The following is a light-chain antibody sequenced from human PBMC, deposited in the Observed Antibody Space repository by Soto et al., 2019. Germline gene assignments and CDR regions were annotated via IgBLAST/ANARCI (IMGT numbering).Light chain of an antibody. V-gene: IGKV2-30*02. J-gene: IGKJ3*01. CDR1: QSLVHSDGTTF. CDR3: LQGTHLPST. CDR2: RVS. Sequence: DVVMTQSPVSLPVTLGQPASISCRFSQSLVHSDGTTFLSWFLQRPGQAPRRLIYRVSNRDSGVPDRFSGSGLGTDFTLKISRVEAEDVGVYYCLQGTHLPSTFGPGTKVDI.